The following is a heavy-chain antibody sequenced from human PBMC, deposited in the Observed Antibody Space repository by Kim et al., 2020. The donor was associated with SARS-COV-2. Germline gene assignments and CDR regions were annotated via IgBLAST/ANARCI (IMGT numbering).Heavy chain of an antibody. CDR1: EYSFTNYW. J-gene: IGHJ4*02. CDR2: IDPTDSYT. D-gene: IGHD2-2*01. CDR3: ARLMKTTESAAGDY. Sequence: GESLKISCKASEYSFTNYWISWVRQMPGKGLEWMGRIDPTDSYTDYNPSFQGHVTISVDKSIATAYLQWNNLKASDTAIYYCARLMKTTESAAGDYWGQGTLVTVSS. V-gene: IGHV5-10-1*01.